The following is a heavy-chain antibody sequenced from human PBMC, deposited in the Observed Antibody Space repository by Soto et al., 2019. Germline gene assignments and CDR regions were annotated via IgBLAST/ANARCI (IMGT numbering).Heavy chain of an antibody. CDR3: ARASSTVTTLYYFDY. D-gene: IGHD4-17*01. Sequence: SETLSLTCTVSGGSISSGCYYWSWIRQHPGKGLEWIGYIYYSGSTYYNPSLKSRVTISVDTSKNQFSLKLSSVTAADTAVYYCARASSTVTTLYYFDYWGQGTLVTVSS. CDR2: IYYSGST. V-gene: IGHV4-31*03. J-gene: IGHJ4*02. CDR1: GGSISSGCYY.